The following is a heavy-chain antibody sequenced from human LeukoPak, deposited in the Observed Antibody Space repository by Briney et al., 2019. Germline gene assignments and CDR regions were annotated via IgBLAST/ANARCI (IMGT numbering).Heavy chain of an antibody. J-gene: IGHJ3*02. CDR2: NYYSGST. V-gene: IGHV4-39*07. D-gene: IGHD3-22*01. Sequence: TSETLSLTCTVSGGSISSSSYYWGWIRQPPGKGLEWIGSNYYSGSTYYNPSLKSRVTISVDKSKNQFSLKLSSVTAADTAVYYCARGDYYYYDSSVPERGTAPNAFDIWGQGTMVTVSS. CDR3: ARGDYYYYDSSVPERGTAPNAFDI. CDR1: GGSISSSSYY.